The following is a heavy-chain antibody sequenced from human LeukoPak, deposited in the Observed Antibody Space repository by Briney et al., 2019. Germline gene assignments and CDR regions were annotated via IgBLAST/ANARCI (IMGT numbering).Heavy chain of an antibody. CDR3: ARDPDYVRENFWYDAFDL. Sequence: GGSLRLSCAASGFILSGSWMHWVRQGPGKGLEWVSHIDKDATTIRCADSAKGRFTISRDNAKNTVYLQMSSLRADDTAVYYCARDPDYVRENFWYDAFDLWGQGTLVTVSS. V-gene: IGHV3-74*01. CDR2: IDKDATTI. CDR1: GFILSGSW. D-gene: IGHD3-16*01. J-gene: IGHJ3*01.